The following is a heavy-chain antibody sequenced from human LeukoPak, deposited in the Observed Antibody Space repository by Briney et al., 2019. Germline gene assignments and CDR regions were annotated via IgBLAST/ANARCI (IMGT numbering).Heavy chain of an antibody. CDR1: GGSLNDYL. CDR3: ARELISSRAAFDT. J-gene: IGHJ3*02. V-gene: IGHV4-34*01. Sequence: PSETLSLXCAVYGGSLNDYLWSWIRQPPGQELEWIGEVGHSGTTNYNPSLKSRVTISVDTSKNQFSLKLTSVTAADTAVYYCARELISSRAAFDTWGQGTVVTVSS. D-gene: IGHD3-10*01. CDR2: VGHSGTT.